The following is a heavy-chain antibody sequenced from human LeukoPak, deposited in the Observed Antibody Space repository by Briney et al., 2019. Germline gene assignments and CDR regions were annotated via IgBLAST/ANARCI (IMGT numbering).Heavy chain of an antibody. CDR2: IYSGGST. CDR3: ARGFCSGGYCYSGY. CDR1: GFTVSSNY. J-gene: IGHJ4*02. Sequence: GGSLRLSCVGSGFTVSSNYMSWVRQAPGKGLEWVSVIYSGGSTYYADSVKGRFTISRDNSKNTLYLQMNNLRAEDTAVYYCARGFCSGGYCYSGYWGQGTLVTVSS. D-gene: IGHD2-15*01. V-gene: IGHV3-66*01.